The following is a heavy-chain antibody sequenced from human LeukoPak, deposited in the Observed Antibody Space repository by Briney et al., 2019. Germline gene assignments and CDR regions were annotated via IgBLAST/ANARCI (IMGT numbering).Heavy chain of an antibody. CDR3: TTHGLAGYSSSWYSVRFISSRQKEWDYFDY. Sequence: PGGSLRLSCAASGFTFSNAWMSWVRQAPGKGLEWVGRIKSKTDGGTTDYAAPVKGRFTISRDDSKNTLYLQMNSLKTEDTAVYYCTTHGLAGYSSSWYSVRFISSRQKEWDYFDYWGQGTLVTVSS. CDR1: GFTFSNAW. D-gene: IGHD6-13*01. J-gene: IGHJ4*02. V-gene: IGHV3-15*01. CDR2: IKSKTDGGTT.